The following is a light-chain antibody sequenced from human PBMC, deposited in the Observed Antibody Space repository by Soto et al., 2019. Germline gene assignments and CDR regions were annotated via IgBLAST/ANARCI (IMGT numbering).Light chain of an antibody. V-gene: IGLV2-23*01. J-gene: IGLJ1*01. Sequence: QSVLTQPASVSGSPEQSITISCTGTSSDVGSYNLVSWYQQHPGKAPKLMIYEGSKRPSGVSNRFSGSKSGNTASLTISGLQAEDEADYYCCSYAGSSTPYVFGTGT. CDR3: CSYAGSSTPYV. CDR1: SSDVGSYNL. CDR2: EGS.